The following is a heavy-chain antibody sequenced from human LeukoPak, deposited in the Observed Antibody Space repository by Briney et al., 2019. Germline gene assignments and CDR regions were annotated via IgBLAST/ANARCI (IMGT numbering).Heavy chain of an antibody. D-gene: IGHD6-19*01. CDR1: GGTFSSYA. V-gene: IGHV1-69*04. J-gene: IGHJ6*02. Sequence: GASVKVSCKASGGTFSSYAISWVRQAPGQGLEWMGRIIPILGIANYAQKFQGRVTITADKFTSTAYMELSSLRSEDTAVYYCARVRSVSGWPDYYYGMDVWGQGTTVTVSS. CDR3: ARVRSVSGWPDYYYGMDV. CDR2: IIPILGIA.